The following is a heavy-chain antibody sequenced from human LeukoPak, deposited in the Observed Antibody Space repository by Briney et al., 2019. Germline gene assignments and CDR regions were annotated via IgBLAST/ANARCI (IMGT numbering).Heavy chain of an antibody. Sequence: SETLSLTCTVSGGSISSYYWSWIRQPPGKGLEWIGYIYYSGSTNYNPSLKSRVTISVDTSKNQFSLRLTSVTAADTAVYYCARSRGSYFNYWGQGTLVTVSS. D-gene: IGHD3-10*01. CDR1: GGSISSYY. J-gene: IGHJ4*02. CDR3: ARSRGSYFNY. CDR2: IYYSGST. V-gene: IGHV4-59*01.